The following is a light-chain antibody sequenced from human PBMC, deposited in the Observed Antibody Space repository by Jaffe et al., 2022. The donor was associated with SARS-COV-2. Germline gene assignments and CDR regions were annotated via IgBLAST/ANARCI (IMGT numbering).Light chain of an antibody. J-gene: IGLJ2*01. V-gene: IGLV4-60*03. CDR3: ETSNSNTRV. CDR2: LEGSGSY. CDR1: GGHSTYI. Sequence: QPVLTQSSSASASLGSSVKLTCTLSGGHSTYIIAWHQQQPGKAPRYLMKLEGSGSYNKGSGVPDRFSGSSSGADRYLTISNLQSEDEADYYCETSNSNTRVFGGGTKLTVL.